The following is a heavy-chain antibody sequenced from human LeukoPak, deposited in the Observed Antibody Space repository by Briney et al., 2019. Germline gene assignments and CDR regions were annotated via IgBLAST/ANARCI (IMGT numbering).Heavy chain of an antibody. Sequence: SETLSLTCAVYGGSFSAYYWSWIRQPPGKGLEWIGEINHSGSTNYNPSLKSRVTISVDTSKNQFSLKLSSVTAADTAVYYCARGYYDFWSGYFTPFDYWGQGTLVTVSS. CDR2: INHSGST. CDR3: ARGYYDFWSGYFTPFDY. D-gene: IGHD3-3*01. CDR1: GGSFSAYY. J-gene: IGHJ4*02. V-gene: IGHV4-34*01.